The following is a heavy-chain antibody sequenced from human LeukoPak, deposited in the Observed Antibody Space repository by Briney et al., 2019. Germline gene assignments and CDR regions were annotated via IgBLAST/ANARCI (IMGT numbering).Heavy chain of an antibody. D-gene: IGHD3-22*01. CDR2: IRYDGSNK. CDR1: GFTFSSYS. Sequence: GGSLRLPCAASGFTFSSYSMNWVRQAPGKGLEWVAFIRYDGSNKYYADSVKGRFTISRDNSKNTLYLQMNSLRAEDTAVYYCAKSYDSSGHMDVWGKGTTVTISS. J-gene: IGHJ6*03. V-gene: IGHV3-30*02. CDR3: AKSYDSSGHMDV.